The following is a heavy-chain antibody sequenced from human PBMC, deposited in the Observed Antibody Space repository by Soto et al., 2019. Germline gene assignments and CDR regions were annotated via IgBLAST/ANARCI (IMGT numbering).Heavy chain of an antibody. CDR3: ARHIYADYAVVWFDP. D-gene: IGHD4-17*01. J-gene: IGHJ5*02. Sequence: SETLSLTCTVSGDSISSSSYYWGWVRQPPGKGLEWIGSIHYSGSTYYNPSLKSRVTISVDTSKNQFSLKLSSVTAADTAVYYCARHIYADYAVVWFDPWGQGTLVTVSS. V-gene: IGHV4-39*01. CDR1: GDSISSSSYY. CDR2: IHYSGST.